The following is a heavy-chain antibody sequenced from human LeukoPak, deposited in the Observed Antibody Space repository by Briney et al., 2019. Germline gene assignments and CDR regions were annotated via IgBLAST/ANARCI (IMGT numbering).Heavy chain of an antibody. J-gene: IGHJ6*03. Sequence: PSETLSLTCAVYGGSFSGYYRSWIRQPPGKGLEWIGEINPGGSPNYNPSLKSRVTISVDTSKNQFSLKLSSMTAADTAVYYCARGQVKQQLLPRTGSRDYYYYMDVWGKGTTVTVSS. CDR3: ARGQVKQQLLPRTGSRDYYYYMDV. CDR1: GGSFSGYY. V-gene: IGHV4-34*01. D-gene: IGHD6-13*01. CDR2: INPGGSP.